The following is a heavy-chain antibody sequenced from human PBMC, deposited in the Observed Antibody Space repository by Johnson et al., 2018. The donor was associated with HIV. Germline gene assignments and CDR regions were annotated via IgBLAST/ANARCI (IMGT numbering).Heavy chain of an antibody. J-gene: IGHJ3*01. CDR3: AKDLFTEREDDVFDF. V-gene: IGHV3-53*01. CDR2: IYSGGST. Sequence: VQLVESGGGLIQPGGSLRLSCAASGFTVSSNYMSWVRQAPGKGLEWVSVIYSGGSTYYTDSVKGRFTISRDNSKNTVYLQMNSLRAEDTAVYYCAKDLFTEREDDVFDFWGQGTMVTVSS. CDR1: GFTVSSNY. D-gene: IGHD1-26*01.